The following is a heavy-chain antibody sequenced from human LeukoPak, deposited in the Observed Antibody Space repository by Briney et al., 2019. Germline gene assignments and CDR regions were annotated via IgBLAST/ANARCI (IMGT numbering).Heavy chain of an antibody. CDR1: GFTVSSNY. V-gene: IGHV3-7*05. CDR3: ARDHDTTPFDF. D-gene: IGHD1-26*01. J-gene: IGHJ4*02. Sequence: PGGSLRLSCAASGFTVSSNYMSWVRQAPGKGLEWVANIKQDGSEKYYVDSVKGRFTISRDNTKNSLSLQMNSLRAEDTAVYYCARDHDTTPFDFWGQGTLVTVSS. CDR2: IKQDGSEK.